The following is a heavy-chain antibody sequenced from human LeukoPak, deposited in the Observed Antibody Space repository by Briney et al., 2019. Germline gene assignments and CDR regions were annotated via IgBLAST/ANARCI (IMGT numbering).Heavy chain of an antibody. CDR2: ISAGSSYI. D-gene: IGHD4-17*01. CDR1: GFTFSTYS. V-gene: IGHV3-21*01. CDR3: AREGDYGDYSDAFDI. Sequence: GGSLRLSCEASGFTFSTYSVNWVRQAPGKGLDWVSSISAGSSYIYYADSVKGRFTISRDNAKNSVYLQMNSLRVEDTAVYYCAREGDYGDYSDAFDIWGQGTMVTVSS. J-gene: IGHJ3*02.